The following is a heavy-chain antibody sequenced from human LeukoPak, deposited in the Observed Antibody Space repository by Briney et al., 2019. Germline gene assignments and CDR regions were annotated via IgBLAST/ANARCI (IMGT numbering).Heavy chain of an antibody. V-gene: IGHV3-21*01. CDR3: ARVNTPTAYYYDSSGLDY. D-gene: IGHD3-22*01. CDR1: GFTFSSYS. J-gene: IGHJ4*02. CDR2: ISSSSSYI. Sequence: PGGSLRLSCAASGFTFSSYSMNWVRQAPGKGLEWVSSISSSSSYIYYADSVKGRFTISRDNAKNSLYLQMNSLRAEDTAVYYCARVNTPTAYYYDSSGLDYWGQGTLVTVSS.